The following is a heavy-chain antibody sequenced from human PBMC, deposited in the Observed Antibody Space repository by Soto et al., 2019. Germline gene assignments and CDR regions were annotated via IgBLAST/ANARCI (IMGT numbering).Heavy chain of an antibody. CDR2: ISAYNGNT. Sequence: ASVKVSCKASGYTFTSYGISWVRQAPGQGLEWMGWISAYNGNTNYAQKLQGRVTMTTDTSTSTAYMELRSLRSDDTAVYYCARDYYGSGRLNAHNWFDPWGQGTRVTVSS. J-gene: IGHJ5*02. V-gene: IGHV1-18*01. CDR1: GYTFTSYG. CDR3: ARDYYGSGRLNAHNWFDP. D-gene: IGHD3-10*01.